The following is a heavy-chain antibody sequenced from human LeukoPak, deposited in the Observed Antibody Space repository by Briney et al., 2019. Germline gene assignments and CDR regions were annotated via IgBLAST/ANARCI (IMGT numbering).Heavy chain of an antibody. CDR2: MYYSRST. D-gene: IGHD3-3*01. CDR1: GGSISSYY. V-gene: IGHV4-59*12. Sequence: SETLSLTCTVSGGSISSYYWSWIRQPPGKGLEWIGSMYYSRSTNYSPSLKSRVTISVDMSKNQFSLRLSSVTAADTAVYYCAREGGFYRPLDYSGQGTLVTVSS. J-gene: IGHJ4*02. CDR3: AREGGFYRPLDY.